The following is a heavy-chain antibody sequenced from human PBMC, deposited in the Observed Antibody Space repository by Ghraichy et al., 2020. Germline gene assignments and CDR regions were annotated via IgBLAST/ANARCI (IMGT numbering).Heavy chain of an antibody. J-gene: IGHJ4*02. CDR1: GFTFSRYW. CDR2: INSDGSST. V-gene: IGHV3-74*01. Sequence: GGSLRLSCAASGFTFSRYWMHWVRQAPGKGLVWVSRINSDGSSTSYEDTVKGRFTISRDNGKNTLYLQMNSLRAEDTAVYYCARGGSGYYDSSGYLVSYFDYWGQGTLVTVSS. D-gene: IGHD3-22*01. CDR3: ARGGSGYYDSSGYLVSYFDY.